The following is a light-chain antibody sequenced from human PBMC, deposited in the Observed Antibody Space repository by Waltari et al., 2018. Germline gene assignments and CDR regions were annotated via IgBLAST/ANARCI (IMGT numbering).Light chain of an antibody. CDR3: SSYTNGVI. J-gene: IGLJ2*01. V-gene: IGLV2-14*03. Sequence: QSALTQPASVSGSPGQSITISCTGTASDIGGNHFVSWYQQHPGKAPILLIYDGNTLPSGLFHCFSGSKAGNTASLTISGLQAADEAEYYGSSYTNGVIFGGGTKLTVL. CDR2: DGN. CDR1: ASDIGGNHF.